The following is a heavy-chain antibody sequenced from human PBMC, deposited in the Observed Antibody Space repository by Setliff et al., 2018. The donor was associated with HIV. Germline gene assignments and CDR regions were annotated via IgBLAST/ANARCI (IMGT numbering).Heavy chain of an antibody. Sequence: RASVKVSCKASGYNFDSFAVIWVRQAPGQGLEWMGWISGYNGQTKDAQKFQGRLIMTTDTATSTSYMEMRSLRSDDTAIYYCARARYGGFDHWGQGSLVTVSS. CDR1: GYNFDSFA. J-gene: IGHJ4*02. CDR3: ARARYGGFDH. D-gene: IGHD3-16*01. CDR2: ISGYNGQT. V-gene: IGHV1-18*01.